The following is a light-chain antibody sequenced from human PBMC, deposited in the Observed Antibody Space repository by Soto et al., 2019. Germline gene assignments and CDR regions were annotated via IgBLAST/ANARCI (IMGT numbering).Light chain of an antibody. CDR2: AAS. CDR3: QQSYSTPVFT. Sequence: DIQMTQSPSSLSASVGDRVTISCRASQSISSSLNWYQQKPGKAPNLLIYAASSLQDRVPSRFSVSGSETDFTLTISSLLPEDFATYYCQQSYSTPVFTFVPGTKVDIK. V-gene: IGKV1-39*01. CDR1: QSISSS. J-gene: IGKJ3*01.